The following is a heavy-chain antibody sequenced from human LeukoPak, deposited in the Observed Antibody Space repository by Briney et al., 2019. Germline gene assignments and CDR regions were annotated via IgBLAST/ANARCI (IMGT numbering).Heavy chain of an antibody. D-gene: IGHD3-16*02. CDR2: IYTSGST. CDR3: ARGFYDYVWGSYRFNYFDY. V-gene: IGHV4-4*07. J-gene: IGHJ4*02. Sequence: PSETLSLTCTVSGGSISSYYWSWIRQPAGKGLQWIGRIYTSGSTNYNPSLKSRVTMSVDTSKNQFSLKLSSVTAADTAVYYCARGFYDYVWGSYRFNYFDYWGQGTLVTVSS. CDR1: GGSISSYY.